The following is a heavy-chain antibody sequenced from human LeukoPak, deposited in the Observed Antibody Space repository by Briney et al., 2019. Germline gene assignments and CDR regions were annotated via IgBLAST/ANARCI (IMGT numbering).Heavy chain of an antibody. Sequence: PSETLSLTCSFSGGSISSYYWSWIRQPAGKGLEWIGRIHTSGSTNYNPSLKSRVTMSVDTSKNQFSLKLKSVTAADTAVYYCARDEYYCGSGSYRYDYWGQGTLVTVSS. D-gene: IGHD3-10*01. CDR2: IHTSGST. CDR3: ARDEYYCGSGSYRYDY. V-gene: IGHV4-4*07. J-gene: IGHJ4*02. CDR1: GGSISSYY.